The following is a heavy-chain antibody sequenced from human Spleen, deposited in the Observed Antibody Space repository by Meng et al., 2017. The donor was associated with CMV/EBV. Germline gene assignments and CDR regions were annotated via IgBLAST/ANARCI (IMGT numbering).Heavy chain of an antibody. CDR2: TSFDGSNG. J-gene: IGHJ4*02. CDR1: GFAFGSYV. Sequence: GESLKISCSASGFAFGSYVMHWVRQAPGNGLEWVALTSFDGSNGHYADSVKGRFTISRDNSKNTLFLQMNSLRAEDTAVYYCARYSSTWYWAGDYWGQGTLVTVSS. D-gene: IGHD6-13*01. CDR3: ARYSSTWYWAGDY. V-gene: IGHV3-30*04.